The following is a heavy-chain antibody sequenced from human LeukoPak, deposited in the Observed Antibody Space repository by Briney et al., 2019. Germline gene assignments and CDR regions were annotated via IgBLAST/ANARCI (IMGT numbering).Heavy chain of an antibody. CDR2: INPSGGST. D-gene: IGHD3-3*01. J-gene: IGHJ4*02. CDR3: ARDRAIFGVVTHNYFDY. CDR1: GYIFTSYY. V-gene: IGHV1-46*01. Sequence: GASVKVSCKASGYIFTSYYMHWVRQAPGQGLEWMGIINPSGGSTSYAQKFQGRVTMTRDTSTSTVYMELSSLRSEDTAVYYCARDRAIFGVVTHNYFDYWGQGTLVTVSS.